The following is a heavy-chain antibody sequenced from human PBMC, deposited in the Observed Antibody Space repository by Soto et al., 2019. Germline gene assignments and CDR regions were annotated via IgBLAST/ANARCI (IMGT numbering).Heavy chain of an antibody. CDR1: GGSFSGYY. J-gene: IGHJ5*02. V-gene: IGHV4-34*01. CDR3: ARASHYCSGGSCYPNWFDP. Sequence: SETLSLTCAVYGGSFSGYYWSWIRQPPGKGLEWIGEINHSGSTNYNPSLKSRVTISVDTSKNQFSLKLSSVTAADTAVYYCARASHYCSGGSCYPNWFDPWGQGTLVTVSS. CDR2: INHSGST. D-gene: IGHD2-15*01.